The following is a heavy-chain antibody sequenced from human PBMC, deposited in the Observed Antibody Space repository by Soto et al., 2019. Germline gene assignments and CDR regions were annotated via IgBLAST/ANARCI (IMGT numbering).Heavy chain of an antibody. Sequence: SVKVSCKASGGTFSSYAISWVRQAPGQGLEWMGGIIPIFGTAHYAQKFQGRVTITADESTSTAYMELSSLRSEDTAVYYCASCSSTSCNKRNWFHPWGQGTLVTVSS. V-gene: IGHV1-69*13. D-gene: IGHD2-2*02. CDR2: IIPIFGTA. CDR3: ASCSSTSCNKRNWFHP. J-gene: IGHJ5*02. CDR1: GGTFSSYA.